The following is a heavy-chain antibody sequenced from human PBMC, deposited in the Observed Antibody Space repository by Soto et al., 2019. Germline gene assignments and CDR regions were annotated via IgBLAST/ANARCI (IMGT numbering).Heavy chain of an antibody. J-gene: IGHJ6*02. V-gene: IGHV3-30-3*01. CDR1: GDTFSSYA. Sequence: GGSLRLSCAASGDTFSSYAMHWVGKGPGTGVELVAIISYDGSNYYCADSVKGRFTISRHNFKNTLYLQMNCLRAKDTAAYYWARDGYTIFAVFIIRRHYYGMVVWGQGATVTVSS. D-gene: IGHD3-3*01. CDR2: ISYDGSNY. CDR3: ARDGYTIFAVFIIRRHYYGMVV.